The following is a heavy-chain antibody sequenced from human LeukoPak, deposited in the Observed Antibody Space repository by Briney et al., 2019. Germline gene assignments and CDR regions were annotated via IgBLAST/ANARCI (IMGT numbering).Heavy chain of an antibody. V-gene: IGHV4-59*01. CDR3: ARDRGVLDD. CDR1: GGSIGSYY. Sequence: SETLSLTCTVSGGSIGSYYWSWIRQPPGKGLKWIGYISYSGSTNYNPSLKSRVTISVDTSKNQFSLKLSSVTAADTAVYFCARDRGVLDDWGQGTLVTVSS. D-gene: IGHD2-8*02. CDR2: ISYSGST. J-gene: IGHJ4*02.